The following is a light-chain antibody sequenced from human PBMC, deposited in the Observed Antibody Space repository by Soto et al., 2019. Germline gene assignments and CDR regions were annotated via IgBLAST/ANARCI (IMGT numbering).Light chain of an antibody. J-gene: IGKJ5*01. Sequence: EIVMTQSPSTLSVSPGERATLSCRASQNIDINLVWYQQKPGQAPRLLLFRASTRATGIPARFSGSGSGTDFTLTISSLEPEDFAVYYCHQRQYWPPITFGQGTRLEIK. V-gene: IGKV3-15*01. CDR3: HQRQYWPPIT. CDR2: RAS. CDR1: QNIDIN.